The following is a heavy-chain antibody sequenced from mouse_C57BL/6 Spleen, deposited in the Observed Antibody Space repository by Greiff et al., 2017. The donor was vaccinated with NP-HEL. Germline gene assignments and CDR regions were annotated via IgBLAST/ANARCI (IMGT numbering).Heavy chain of an antibody. V-gene: IGHV1-18*01. CDR2: INPNNGGT. J-gene: IGHJ4*01. CDR1: GYTFTDYN. CDR3: ARYSNGVYYAMDY. Sequence: EVQLQQSGPELVKPGASVKIPCKASGYTFTDYNMDWVKQSHGKSLEWIGDINPNNGGTIYNQKFKGKATLTVDKSSSTAYMGLRSLTSEDTAVYYCARYSNGVYYAMDYWGQGTSVTVSS. D-gene: IGHD2-5*01.